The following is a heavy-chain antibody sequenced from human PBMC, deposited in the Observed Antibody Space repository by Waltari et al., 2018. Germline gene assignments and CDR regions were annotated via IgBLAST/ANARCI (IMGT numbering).Heavy chain of an antibody. CDR1: GCSISSGGYY. V-gene: IGHV4-31*03. D-gene: IGHD6-6*01. J-gene: IGHJ4*02. Sequence: QVQLQESGPGLVKPSQTLSLTCTVSGCSISSGGYYWSWIRQHPGKGLEWIGYIYYSGSTYYNPSLKSRVTISVDTSKNQFSLKLSSVTAADTAVYYCARARGWYSSSVNSFDYWGQGTLVTVSS. CDR3: ARARGWYSSSVNSFDY. CDR2: IYYSGST.